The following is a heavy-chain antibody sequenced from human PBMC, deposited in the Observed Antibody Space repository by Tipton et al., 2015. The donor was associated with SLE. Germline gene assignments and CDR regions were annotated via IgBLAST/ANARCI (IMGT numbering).Heavy chain of an antibody. V-gene: IGHV3-74*01. CDR3: ASLGSGWYKGAFDI. D-gene: IGHD6-19*01. CDR2: INSDGSST. Sequence: GSLRLSCAASGFTFSSYAMSWVRQAPGKGLEWVSRINSDGSSTSYADSVKGRFTISRDNAKNTLYLQMNSLRAEDTAVYYCASLGSGWYKGAFDIWGQGTMVTVSS. J-gene: IGHJ3*02. CDR1: GFTFSSYA.